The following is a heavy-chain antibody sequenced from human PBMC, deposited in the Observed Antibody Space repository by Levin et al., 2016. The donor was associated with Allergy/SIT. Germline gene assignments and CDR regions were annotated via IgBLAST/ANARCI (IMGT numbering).Heavy chain of an antibody. V-gene: IGHV1-18*01. CDR1: GYRYITYG. CDR2: ISTDNGDP. Sequence: ASVKVSCKASGYRYITYGISWVRQAPGQGLEWMGCISTDNGDPTFAHKFQDRLTMTTDTSTTTAYMELRSLRSDDTAIYFCAREWGYGSFKRFDSWGQGTLVTVSS. D-gene: IGHD6-19*01. J-gene: IGHJ4*02. CDR3: AREWGYGSFKRFDS.